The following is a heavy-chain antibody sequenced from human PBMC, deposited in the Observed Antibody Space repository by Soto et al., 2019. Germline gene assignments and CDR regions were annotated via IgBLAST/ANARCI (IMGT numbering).Heavy chain of an antibody. V-gene: IGHV1-46*01. J-gene: IGHJ6*02. Sequence: QVQLVQSGAEVKKPGASVTVSCKASGYTFTSHYMHWVRQAPGQGLEWMGIINPSGGRASYTQRFQGRVTMTRDASTSTVYMELSSLRSDDTAVYYCARDRDSVTGYHYGMDVWGQGTTVSVSS. CDR3: ARDRDSVTGYHYGMDV. D-gene: IGHD2-15*01. CDR1: GYTFTSHY. CDR2: INPSGGRA.